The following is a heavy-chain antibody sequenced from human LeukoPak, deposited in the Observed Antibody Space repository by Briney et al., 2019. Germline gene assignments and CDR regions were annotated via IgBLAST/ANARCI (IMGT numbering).Heavy chain of an antibody. CDR2: INHSGST. D-gene: IGHD6-6*01. CDR3: ARDAYSSSSVLFFDY. J-gene: IGHJ4*02. Sequence: PSETLSLTCAVYGGSFSGCYWSWIRQPPGKGLEWIGEINHSGSTNYNPSLKSRVTISVDTSKNQFSLKLSSVTAADTAVYYCARDAYSSSSVLFFDYWGQGTLVTVSS. V-gene: IGHV4-34*01. CDR1: GGSFSGCY.